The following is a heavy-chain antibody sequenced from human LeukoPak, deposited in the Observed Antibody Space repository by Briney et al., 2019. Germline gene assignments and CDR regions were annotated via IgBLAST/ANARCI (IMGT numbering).Heavy chain of an antibody. CDR2: IKSKADGETI. CDR3: STLTSRGLSDS. CDR1: GFTFTNAW. J-gene: IGHJ4*02. Sequence: GGSLRLSCAASGFTFTNAWMNWVRQAPGKGLEWVGRIKSKADGETIDYAVPVKSRFTFSRDDSKNMLYLQMNSLKSEDTAVYYCSTLTSRGLSDSWGQGTLVTVSS. V-gene: IGHV3-15*07. D-gene: IGHD1-20*01.